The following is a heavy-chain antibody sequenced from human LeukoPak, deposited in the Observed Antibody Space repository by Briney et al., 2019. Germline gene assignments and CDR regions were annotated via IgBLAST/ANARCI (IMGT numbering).Heavy chain of an antibody. CDR3: AKDDRPDCSGGSCYPDY. CDR1: GFTVSSNS. CDR2: IYSSVT. V-gene: IGHV3-53*05. Sequence: GGSLRLSCPVSGFTVSSNSMSWVRQAPGKGLEWVSFIYSSVTHYSDSVKGRFTISRDNSKSSLYLQMNSLRTEDTALYYCAKDDRPDCSGGSCYPDYWGQGTLVTVSS. D-gene: IGHD2-15*01. J-gene: IGHJ4*02.